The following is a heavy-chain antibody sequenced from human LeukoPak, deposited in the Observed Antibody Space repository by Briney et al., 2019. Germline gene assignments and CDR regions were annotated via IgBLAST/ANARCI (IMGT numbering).Heavy chain of an antibody. CDR1: GGTFSSYA. CDR2: IIPIFGTA. V-gene: IGHV1-69*06. J-gene: IGHJ4*02. Sequence: SVKVSCKASGGTFSSYAISWVRQAPGQGLEWMGGIIPIFGTANYAQKFQGRVTITADKSTSTAYMELSSLRSEDTAVYYCARGSRPVYNLLTGKRYFDYWGQGTLVTVSS. D-gene: IGHD3-9*01. CDR3: ARGSRPVYNLLTGKRYFDY.